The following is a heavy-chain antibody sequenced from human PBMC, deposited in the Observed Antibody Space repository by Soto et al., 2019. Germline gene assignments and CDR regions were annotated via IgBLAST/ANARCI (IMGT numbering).Heavy chain of an antibody. CDR2: IIPILGIA. J-gene: IGHJ4*02. V-gene: IGHV1-69*08. CDR3: ARDSLGDSGYDWVG. D-gene: IGHD5-12*01. Sequence: QVQLVQSGAEVKKPGSSVKVSCKASGGTFSSYTISWVRQAPGQGLEWMGRIIPILGIANYAQKFQGRVTITADKSTSTAYMELSSLRSDDTAVYYCARDSLGDSGYDWVGWGQGTLVTVSS. CDR1: GGTFSSYT.